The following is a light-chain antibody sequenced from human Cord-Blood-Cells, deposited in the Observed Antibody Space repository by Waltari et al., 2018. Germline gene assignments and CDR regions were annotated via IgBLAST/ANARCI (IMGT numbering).Light chain of an antibody. CDR1: QSVLYSSNNKNY. Sequence: NVMTQPPDPLAVSPGERATIKCKSSQSVLYSSNNKNYLTWYQQKPGHPPKLLIYWASTRESGVPDRFSGSGSGTDFTLTISSLQAEDVAVYYCQQYYSTPYTFGQGTKLEIK. V-gene: IGKV4-1*01. CDR2: WAS. J-gene: IGKJ2*01. CDR3: QQYYSTPYT.